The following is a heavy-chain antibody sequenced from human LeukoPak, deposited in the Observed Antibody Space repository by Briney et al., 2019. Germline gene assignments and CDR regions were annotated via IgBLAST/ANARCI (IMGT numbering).Heavy chain of an antibody. Sequence: PGGSLRLSCAASGFTFSSHGKHWVREAPGKGLERGGVIWYEGSNKYYADSVKGRFTISRDNSKNTLYLQMNSLRAEDTPVYYCARYYDSSGYPDYWGQGTLVTVSS. CDR2: IWYEGSNK. CDR1: GFTFSSHG. J-gene: IGHJ4*02. V-gene: IGHV3-33*01. D-gene: IGHD3-22*01. CDR3: ARYYDSSGYPDY.